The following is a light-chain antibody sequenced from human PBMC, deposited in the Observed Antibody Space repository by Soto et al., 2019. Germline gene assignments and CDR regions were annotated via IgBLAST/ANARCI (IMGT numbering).Light chain of an antibody. Sequence: DIQMTQSPSTLSASVGDRVTITCRASQRITSWLAWYQQKPGKAPKLLIYKASSLESGVPSRFSGSGSGTEFTLTISSLQPDDFATYYCQQYSTYRTFGQGTKVDIK. CDR3: QQYSTYRT. V-gene: IGKV1-5*03. CDR2: KAS. CDR1: QRITSW. J-gene: IGKJ1*01.